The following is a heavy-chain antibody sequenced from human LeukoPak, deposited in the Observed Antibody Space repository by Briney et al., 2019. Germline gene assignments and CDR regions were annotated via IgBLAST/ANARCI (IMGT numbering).Heavy chain of an antibody. CDR3: ARDRRDGYNYYFDY. J-gene: IGHJ4*02. CDR2: IYSGGST. Sequence: GGSLRLSCAASGFTVSSNYMSWVRQAPGKGLEWVSVIYSGGSTYYADSVKGRLTISRDNSKNTLYLQMNSLRAEDTAVYYCARDRRDGYNYYFDYWGQGTLVTVSS. CDR1: GFTVSSNY. V-gene: IGHV3-53*01. D-gene: IGHD5-24*01.